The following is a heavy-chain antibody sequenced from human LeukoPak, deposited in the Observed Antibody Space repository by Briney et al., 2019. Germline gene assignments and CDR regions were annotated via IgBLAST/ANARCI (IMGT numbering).Heavy chain of an antibody. Sequence: PGGSLRLSCAASGFTFGSYEMNWVRQAPGKGLEWVSYISSSGSTIYYADSVKGRFTISRDNAKNSLYLQMNSLRAEDTAVYYCARDYGDSPTQYYFDYWGQGTLVTVSS. D-gene: IGHD4-17*01. CDR3: ARDYGDSPTQYYFDY. CDR1: GFTFGSYE. CDR2: ISSSGSTI. J-gene: IGHJ4*02. V-gene: IGHV3-48*03.